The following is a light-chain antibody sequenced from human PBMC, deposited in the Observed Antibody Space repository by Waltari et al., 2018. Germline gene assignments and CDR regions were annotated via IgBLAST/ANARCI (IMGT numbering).Light chain of an antibody. CDR2: YDS. CDR1: NDESKS. V-gene: IGLV3-21*04. Sequence: SYVLTQPPSVSVAPGTTASITCGGNNDESKSCHGYQQKPGRTPILVIPYDSDRPSVIPERFSGSNSGNTATLTISRVEAGDEADYYCQVWDANTDPGVFGTGTEVTVL. CDR3: QVWDANTDPGV. J-gene: IGLJ1*01.